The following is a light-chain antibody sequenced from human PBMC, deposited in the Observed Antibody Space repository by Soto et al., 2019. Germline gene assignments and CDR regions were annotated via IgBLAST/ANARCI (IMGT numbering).Light chain of an antibody. V-gene: IGLV2-11*01. CDR3: CSYAGSSLWV. Sequence: QSALTQPRSVSGSPGRSVTISCTGTSSDVGVYNYVSWYQQHPGKAPQLVIYDVIKRPSGVPYRFSGSKSGNTASLTISGLQAEDEADYYCCSYAGSSLWVFGGGTKVTVL. CDR2: DVI. CDR1: SSDVGVYNY. J-gene: IGLJ3*02.